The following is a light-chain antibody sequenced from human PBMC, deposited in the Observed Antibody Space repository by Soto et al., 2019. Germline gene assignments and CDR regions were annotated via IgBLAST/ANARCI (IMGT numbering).Light chain of an antibody. Sequence: DIQMTQSPSTLSGSVGDRVTITCRASQTISSWLAWYQQKPGKAPKLLIYKASTLQSGVPSRFSGSGSGTDFTLTISSLQPEDFATYYCQQLNSYPSSTFGGGTKVDIK. CDR1: QTISSW. J-gene: IGKJ4*01. CDR3: QQLNSYPSST. V-gene: IGKV1-5*03. CDR2: KAS.